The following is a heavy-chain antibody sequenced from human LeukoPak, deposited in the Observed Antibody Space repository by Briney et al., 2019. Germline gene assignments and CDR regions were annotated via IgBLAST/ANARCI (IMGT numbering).Heavy chain of an antibody. Sequence: GGSLRLSCAASGFTFSNSAMTWVRQAPGKGLEWVSAIDTSGGRTYSADSVNGRFTISRDNSKNMLFLQMNSLRAEDTAVYYCAKYGSGTYYYYYYYMDVWGKGTTVTVSS. D-gene: IGHD3-10*01. CDR1: GFTFSNSA. V-gene: IGHV3-23*01. CDR3: AKYGSGTYYYYYYYMDV. CDR2: IDTSGGRT. J-gene: IGHJ6*03.